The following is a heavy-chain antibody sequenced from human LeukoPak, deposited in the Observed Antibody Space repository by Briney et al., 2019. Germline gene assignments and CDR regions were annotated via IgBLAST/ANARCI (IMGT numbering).Heavy chain of an antibody. V-gene: IGHV1-2*02. CDR2: INPNSGGT. Sequence: ASVKVSCKASGYTFTGYYMHWVRQAPGQGLEWMGWINPNSGGTNYAQKFQGRVTMTRDTSISTAYMELSRLRSDDTAVYYCARAWELLSDHAFDIWGQGTMVTVSS. CDR1: GYTFTGYY. J-gene: IGHJ3*02. CDR3: ARAWELLSDHAFDI. D-gene: IGHD1-26*01.